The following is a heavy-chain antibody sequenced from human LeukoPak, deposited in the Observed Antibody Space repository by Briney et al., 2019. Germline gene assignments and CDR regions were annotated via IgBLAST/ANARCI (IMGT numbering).Heavy chain of an antibody. CDR1: GFTFDDYG. CDR2: ISWNSDRI. CDR3: AKSSVDSNAGDLDY. D-gene: IGHD3-22*01. J-gene: IGHJ4*02. Sequence: PGRSLRLSCVASGFTFDDYGMHWVRQTPGKGLEWVSGISWNSDRIAYAGSVKGRFTISRDNAKNSLYLQMSSLRAEDTALYYCAKSSVDSNAGDLDYWGQGTQVSVSS. V-gene: IGHV3-9*01.